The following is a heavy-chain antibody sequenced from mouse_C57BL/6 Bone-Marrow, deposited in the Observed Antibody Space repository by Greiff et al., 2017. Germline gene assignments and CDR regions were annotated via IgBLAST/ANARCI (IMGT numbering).Heavy chain of an antibody. V-gene: IGHV5-16*01. Sequence: EVQLVESEGGLVQPGSSMKLSCTASGFTFSDYYMAWVRQVPEKGLEWVANITYDGSSTSYLDSLKSRFIISRDNAKNILYLQMSSLKSEDTATYYCARDPITTVVARYWYFDVWGTGTTVTVSS. CDR2: ITYDGSST. D-gene: IGHD1-1*01. CDR3: ARDPITTVVARYWYFDV. J-gene: IGHJ1*03. CDR1: GFTFSDYY.